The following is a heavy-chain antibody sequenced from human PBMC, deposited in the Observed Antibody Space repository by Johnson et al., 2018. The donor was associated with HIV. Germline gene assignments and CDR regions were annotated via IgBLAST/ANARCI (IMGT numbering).Heavy chain of an antibody. V-gene: IGHV3-7*01. CDR3: AQNLGTAGGAFDI. J-gene: IGHJ3*02. Sequence: VQVVESGGGLVQPGGSLRLSCAASGFTFSSYWMSWVRQAPGKGLEWVANIKQDGSEKYYVASVEGRFTISRDNTKSSLFLQMNSLRGEDTAVYYCAQNLGTAGGAFDIWGQGTMVTVSS. D-gene: IGHD3-16*01. CDR1: GFTFSSYW. CDR2: IKQDGSEK.